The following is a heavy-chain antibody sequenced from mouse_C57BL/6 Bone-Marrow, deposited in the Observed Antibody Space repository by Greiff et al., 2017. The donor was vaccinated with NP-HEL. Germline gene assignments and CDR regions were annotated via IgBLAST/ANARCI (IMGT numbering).Heavy chain of an antibody. CDR1: GFTFSDYG. D-gene: IGHD1-1*02. Sequence: EVKVVESGGGLVKPGGSLKLSCAASGFTFSDYGMHWVRQAPEKGLEWVAYISSGSSTIYYADTVKGRFTISRDNAKNTLFLQMTSLRSEDTAMYYCARPFYGAWFAYWGQGTLVTVSA. V-gene: IGHV5-17*01. CDR2: ISSGSSTI. CDR3: ARPFYGAWFAY. J-gene: IGHJ3*01.